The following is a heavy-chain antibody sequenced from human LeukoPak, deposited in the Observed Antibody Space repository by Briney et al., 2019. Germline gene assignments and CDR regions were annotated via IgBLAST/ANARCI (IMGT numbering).Heavy chain of an antibody. Sequence: GGSLRLSCAASAFTFDDYAMHWVRPAPGKGLEWVSGISWNSASIGYADSVKGRFTISRDNAKNSLYLQMNSLRAEDTALYYCAKDMGYDSSGYYSYFDYWGQGTLVTVSS. J-gene: IGHJ4*02. CDR1: AFTFDDYA. CDR3: AKDMGYDSSGYYSYFDY. V-gene: IGHV3-9*01. CDR2: ISWNSASI. D-gene: IGHD3-22*01.